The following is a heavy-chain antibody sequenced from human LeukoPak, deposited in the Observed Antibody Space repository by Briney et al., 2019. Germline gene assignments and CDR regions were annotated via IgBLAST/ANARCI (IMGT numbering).Heavy chain of an antibody. CDR1: GFTFSHAY. CDR3: TTDAGYSSRWYNY. CDR2: IKSKIDGGTT. V-gene: IGHV3-15*01. Sequence: PGGSLRLSCAASGFTFSHAYMSWVRQAPGKGLEWVGRIKSKIDGGTTDYSAPVKGRFTISRDDSRNTLYLQMNSLETDDTAVYYCTTDAGYSSRWYNYWGQGTLVTVSS. J-gene: IGHJ4*02. D-gene: IGHD6-13*01.